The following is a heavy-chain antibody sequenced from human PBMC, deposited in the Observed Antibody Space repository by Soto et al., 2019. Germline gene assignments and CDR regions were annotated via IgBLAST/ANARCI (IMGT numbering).Heavy chain of an antibody. CDR3: TRAIVVVPASPYYYYYGMDV. CDR1: GFTFGDYA. V-gene: IGHV3-49*04. J-gene: IGHJ6*02. CDR2: IRSKAYGGTT. Sequence: GGSLRLSCTASGFTFGDYAMSWVRQAPGKGLEWVGFIRSKAYGGTTDYAASVKGRFTISRDDSKSIAYLQMNSLKTEDTAVYYCTRAIVVVPASPYYYYYGMDVWGQGTTVTVSS. D-gene: IGHD2-2*01.